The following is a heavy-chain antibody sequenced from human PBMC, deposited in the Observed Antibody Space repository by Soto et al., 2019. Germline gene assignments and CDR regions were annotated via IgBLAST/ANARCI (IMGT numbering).Heavy chain of an antibody. V-gene: IGHV3-53*01. CDR2: ISSGDDT. Sequence: LRLSCAASGFIVSNNYMSWVRQAPGKGLEWVAVISSGDDTYYADFMKGRFTISRDNSKNEVYLQMDNLRAEDTAVYYCARNSSPGGMDVWGQGTTVTVS. J-gene: IGHJ6*02. CDR1: GFIVSNNY. CDR3: ARNSSPGGMDV. D-gene: IGHD6-13*01.